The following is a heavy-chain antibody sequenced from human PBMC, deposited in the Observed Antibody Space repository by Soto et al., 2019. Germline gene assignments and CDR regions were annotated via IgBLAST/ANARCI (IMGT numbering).Heavy chain of an antibody. D-gene: IGHD6-19*01. CDR3: ARAVGDPLYYLDY. V-gene: IGHV4-59*08. J-gene: IGHJ4*02. Sequence: QVQLQEAGPGLERPSETLSLTCTVSSDSISSSYCIWIRQSPGKGLEWIGYTDYSGNTNYNPSLKSRVTIAGDTSKNQFSRRLSSVTAADTAVYYSARAVGDPLYYLDYWGQGTLVTVSS. CDR1: SDSISSSY. CDR2: TDYSGNT.